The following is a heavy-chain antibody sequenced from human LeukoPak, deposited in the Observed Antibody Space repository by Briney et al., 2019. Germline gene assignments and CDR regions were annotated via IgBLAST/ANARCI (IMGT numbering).Heavy chain of an antibody. CDR3: ARERGRSGLVRRWTIDC. V-gene: IGHV3-21*01. D-gene: IGHD6-6*01. J-gene: IGHJ4*02. Sequence: GGSLRLSCAASGFTFSSYSMNWVRQGAGKGLEWVSSISSSSSYIYYADSVKGRFTISRDNAKNSLYLQMNSLRAEDTAVYYCARERGRSGLVRRWTIDCWGQGTLVTVSS. CDR2: ISSSSSYI. CDR1: GFTFSSYS.